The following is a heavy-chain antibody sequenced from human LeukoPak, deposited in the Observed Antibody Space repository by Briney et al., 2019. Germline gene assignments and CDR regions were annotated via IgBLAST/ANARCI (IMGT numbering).Heavy chain of an antibody. CDR2: IYHSGST. D-gene: IGHD3/OR15-3a*01. V-gene: IGHV4-4*02. J-gene: IGHJ4*02. Sequence: SETLSLTGAVSGGSISSSNWWSWVRQPPGEGLGWIGEIYHSGSTNYNPSLKSRVTISVDKSKNQFSLKLSSVTAADTAVYYCARQTGSGLFILPGGQGTLVTVSS. CDR1: GGSISSSNW. CDR3: ARQTGSGLFILP.